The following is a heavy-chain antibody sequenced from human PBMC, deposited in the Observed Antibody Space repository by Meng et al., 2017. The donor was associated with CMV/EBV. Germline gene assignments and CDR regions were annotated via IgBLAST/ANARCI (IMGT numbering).Heavy chain of an antibody. CDR3: AREGSWPFDY. CDR1: GFTFSSYA. Sequence: GGSLRLSCAASGFTFSSYAMHWVRQAPGKGLEYVSAISSNGGSTYYADSVKGRFTISRDNSKNTLYLQMDSLRAEDMAVYYCAREGSWPFDYWGQGTLVTVSS. J-gene: IGHJ4*02. CDR2: ISSNGGST. D-gene: IGHD6-13*01. V-gene: IGHV3-64*02.